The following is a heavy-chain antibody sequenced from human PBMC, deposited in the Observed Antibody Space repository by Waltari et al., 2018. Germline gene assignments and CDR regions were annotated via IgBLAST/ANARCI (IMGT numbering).Heavy chain of an antibody. CDR2: ISSSGTTI. Sequence: QMVESGGGLVWPGGSLTLSCAASGFRFREYYISWIRQAPGKGLEWVSYISSSGTTILYADSVKGRFTISRDNAKNSLHMEMNNLRAEDTAVYYCARGITSAFDYWGQGSLVTVSS. D-gene: IGHD1-20*01. J-gene: IGHJ4*02. CDR3: ARGITSAFDY. V-gene: IGHV3-11*01. CDR1: GFRFREYY.